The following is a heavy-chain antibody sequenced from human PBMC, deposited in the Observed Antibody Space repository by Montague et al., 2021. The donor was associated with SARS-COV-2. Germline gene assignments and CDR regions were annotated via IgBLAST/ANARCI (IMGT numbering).Heavy chain of an antibody. CDR3: ATMGLSGESGFDP. Sequence: TLSLTCTVSGGSISSGTYYWSWIRQLSGKGLEWIGRVYTSGSTNYNPSLESRATLSVDTSKNHFSLKLRSVTAADTAVYFCATMGLSGESGFDPWGQGTLVAVSS. V-gene: IGHV4-61*02. CDR2: VYTSGST. D-gene: IGHD7-27*01. CDR1: GGSISSGTYY. J-gene: IGHJ5*02.